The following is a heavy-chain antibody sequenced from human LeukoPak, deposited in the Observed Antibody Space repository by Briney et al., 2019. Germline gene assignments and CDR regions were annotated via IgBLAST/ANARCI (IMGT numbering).Heavy chain of an antibody. CDR2: IYHSGST. J-gene: IGHJ5*02. V-gene: IGHV4-4*02. CDR1: GGSISSSNR. Sequence: PSGTLSLTCAVSGGSISSSNRWSWVRQPPGKGLEWIGEIYHSGSTNYNPSLKSRVTISVDKSKNQFSLKLSSVAAADTAVYYCARTSIVPNWFDPWGQGTLVTVSS. D-gene: IGHD2-8*01. CDR3: ARTSIVPNWFDP.